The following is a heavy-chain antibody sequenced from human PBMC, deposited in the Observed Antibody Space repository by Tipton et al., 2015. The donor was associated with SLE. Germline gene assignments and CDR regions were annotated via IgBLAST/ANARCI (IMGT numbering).Heavy chain of an antibody. D-gene: IGHD1-1*01. CDR1: GDSMSSGSFS. Sequence: LRLSCSVSGDSMSSGSFSWSWIRQPAGKGLEWIGRLSTNGRGNYNPSLKSRVTILIDTSNNQFSLTLRSVTAADTAMYYCARDNDRTSSYDSWGQGILVTVSS. CDR2: LSTNGRG. J-gene: IGHJ4*02. CDR3: ARDNDRTSSYDS. V-gene: IGHV4-61*02.